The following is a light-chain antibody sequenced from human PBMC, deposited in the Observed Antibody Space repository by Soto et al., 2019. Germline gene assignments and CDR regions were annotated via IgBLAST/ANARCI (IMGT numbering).Light chain of an antibody. CDR1: QSVSSSY. V-gene: IGKV3-20*01. J-gene: IGKJ2*01. CDR2: GAS. CDR3: QQYGSSPQT. Sequence: EIVLPQSPGTLSLSPGERATLSCRASQSVSSSYLAWYQQKPGQAPRLLIYGASSRATGIPDRFSGSGSGTDFTLTISRLEPEDFAVYYGQQYGSSPQTFGLGTKLESK.